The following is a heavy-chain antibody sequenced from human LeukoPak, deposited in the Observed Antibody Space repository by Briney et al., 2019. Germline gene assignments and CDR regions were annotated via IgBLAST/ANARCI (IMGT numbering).Heavy chain of an antibody. CDR3: ARGGTRPDYYFDY. CDR2: IYYSGST. CDR1: GGSISNYY. D-gene: IGHD2-2*01. Sequence: SETLSLTCIVSGGSISNYYWSWIRQPPGKGLEWIGYIYYSGSTNYNPSLKSRVTISVDTSKNQFSLKLSSVTAADTAVYYCARGGTRPDYYFDYWGQGTLLTVSS. J-gene: IGHJ4*02. V-gene: IGHV4-59*01.